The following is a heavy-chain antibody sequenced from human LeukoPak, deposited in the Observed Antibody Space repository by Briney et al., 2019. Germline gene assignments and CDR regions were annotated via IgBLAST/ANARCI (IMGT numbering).Heavy chain of an antibody. CDR2: ISSSGSTI. CDR3: AGARSRYPTVDY. D-gene: IGHD6-13*01. CDR1: GFTFSDYY. V-gene: IGHV3-11*01. Sequence: GGSLRLSCAASGFTFSDYYMSWIRQAPGKGLEWVSYISSSGSTIYYADSVKGRFTISRDNAKNSLYLQMNSLRAEDTAVYYCAGARSRYPTVDYWGQGALVTVSS. J-gene: IGHJ4*02.